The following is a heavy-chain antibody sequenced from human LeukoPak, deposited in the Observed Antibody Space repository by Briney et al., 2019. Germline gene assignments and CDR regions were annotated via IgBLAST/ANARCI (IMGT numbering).Heavy chain of an antibody. CDR1: GGTFSNYA. V-gene: IGHV1-69*05. CDR3: ARLRRRKTTVTTGYFDY. CDR2: IIPIFGTA. J-gene: IGHJ4*02. Sequence: SVKVSCKASGGTFSNYAISWVRQAPGQGLERMGGIIPIFGTANYAQKFQGRVTITTDESTSTAYMELSSLRSEDTAVYYCARLRRRKTTVTTGYFDYWGQGTLVTVSS. D-gene: IGHD4-11*01.